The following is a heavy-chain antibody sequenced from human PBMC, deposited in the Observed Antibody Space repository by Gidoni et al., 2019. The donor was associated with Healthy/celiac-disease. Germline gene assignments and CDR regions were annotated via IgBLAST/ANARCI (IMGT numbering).Heavy chain of an antibody. J-gene: IGHJ4*02. V-gene: IGHV3-23*01. CDR2: ISGSGGST. D-gene: IGHD2-2*01. Sequence: EVQLFESGGGLVQPGGSLRPSCAASGFTFSSLDMSWVRQAPGKGLEWVSAISGSGGSTYYADSVKGRFTISRDNSKNTLYLQMNSLRAEDTAVYYCAKDQNCSSTSCQWYFDYWGQGTLVTVSS. CDR1: GFTFSSLD. CDR3: AKDQNCSSTSCQWYFDY.